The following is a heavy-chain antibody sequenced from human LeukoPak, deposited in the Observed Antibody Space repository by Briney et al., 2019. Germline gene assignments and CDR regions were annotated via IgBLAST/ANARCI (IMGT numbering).Heavy chain of an antibody. CDR2: ISYDGSNK. Sequence: PGRSLRLSCAASGFTFSSYGMHWVRQAPAKGLEWVAIISYDGSNKYYADSVKGRFTISRDNSKNTLYLQMNSLRAEDTAVYYCAKEGEKIWFRELYQFDYWGQGTLVTVSS. V-gene: IGHV3-30*18. CDR1: GFTFSSYG. D-gene: IGHD3-10*01. CDR3: AKEGEKIWFRELYQFDY. J-gene: IGHJ4*02.